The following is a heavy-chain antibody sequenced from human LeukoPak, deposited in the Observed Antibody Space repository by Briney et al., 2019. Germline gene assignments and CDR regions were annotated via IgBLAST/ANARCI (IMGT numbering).Heavy chain of an antibody. CDR3: ARARYYDSSGYYVNYYYNYMDV. D-gene: IGHD3-22*01. Sequence: SVKVSCEASGYSFTSYAISWVRQAPGQGLEWMGGIIPIFGTANYAQKFQGRVTITTDESTSTAYMELSSLRSEDTAVYYCARARYYDSSGYYVNYYYNYMDVWGKGTTVTVSS. J-gene: IGHJ6*03. V-gene: IGHV1-69*05. CDR1: GYSFTSYA. CDR2: IIPIFGTA.